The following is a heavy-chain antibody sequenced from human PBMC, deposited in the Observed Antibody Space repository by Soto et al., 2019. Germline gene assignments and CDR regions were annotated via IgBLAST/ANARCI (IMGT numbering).Heavy chain of an antibody. Sequence: QVQLVQSGAEVKKPGSSVTVSCKASGGTFSSYTISWVRQAPGQGLEWMGGIIPIFGTANYGQKFQGRVTXPSXXSXCTAYMELSSLRSEDTAVYYCARGNHRWLQLWYFDLWGRGTLVTVSS. V-gene: IGHV1-69*05. J-gene: IGHJ2*01. CDR1: GGTFSSYT. D-gene: IGHD5-12*01. CDR3: ARGNHRWLQLWYFDL. CDR2: IIPIFGTA.